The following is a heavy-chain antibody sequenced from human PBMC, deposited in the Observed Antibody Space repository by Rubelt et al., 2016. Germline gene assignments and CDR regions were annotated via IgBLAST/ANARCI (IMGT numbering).Heavy chain of an antibody. CDR1: GASISSSSYY. J-gene: IGHJ5*02. D-gene: IGHD2-8*01. CDR3: ARYDGVMGQNDP. CDR2: ISYSGST. V-gene: IGHV4-39*01. Sequence: QLQLQESGPGLVKPSETLSLTCTVSGASISSSSYYWGWIRQPPGKGLEWIGIISYSGSTYYSPSLKSRVTISVDTSKNQFPLELSSVTAADAAVYYCARYDGVMGQNDPWGQGTLVTVSS.